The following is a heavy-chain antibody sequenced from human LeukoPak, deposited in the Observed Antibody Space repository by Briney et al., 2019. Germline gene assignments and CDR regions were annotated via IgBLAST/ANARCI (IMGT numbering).Heavy chain of an antibody. D-gene: IGHD5-24*01. CDR3: ASSFPRDGSNWFDP. CDR2: LSGIGITT. J-gene: IGHJ5*02. V-gene: IGHV3-23*01. CDR1: GFTFSNSA. Sequence: PGGSLRLSCAASGFTFSNSAMSWVRQAPGKGLEWVPTLSGIGITTYYADSVKGRFTISRDNSKNTLYLQMSSLRAEDTAVYYCASSFPRDGSNWFDPWGQGTLVTVPS.